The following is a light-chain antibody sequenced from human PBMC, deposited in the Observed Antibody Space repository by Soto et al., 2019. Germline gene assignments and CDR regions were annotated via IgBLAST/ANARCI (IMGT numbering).Light chain of an antibody. Sequence: SYELTQPPSMSVSPGQTARITCSGDALPKQYAYWYQQKPGQAPVLVIYKDTERPSGIPERFSGSTSGTTVTLTISGAQAEDEAEYYCQSADSSSTYVVFGGGTKLTVL. CDR3: QSADSSSTYVV. V-gene: IGLV3-25*03. CDR2: KDT. CDR1: ALPKQY. J-gene: IGLJ2*01.